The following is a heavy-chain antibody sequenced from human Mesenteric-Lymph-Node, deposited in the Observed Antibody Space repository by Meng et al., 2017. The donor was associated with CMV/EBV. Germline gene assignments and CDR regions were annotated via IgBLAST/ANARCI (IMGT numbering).Heavy chain of an antibody. D-gene: IGHD2/OR15-2a*01. J-gene: IGHJ4*02. CDR3: AKSRSSTPGIVDD. V-gene: IGHV4-61*08. CDR2: IYGTGIT. CDR1: GVSVTSGAYH. Sequence: QVQLQDAGPGLVKPSETLSFTCIVSGVSVTSGAYHWSWIRQSPGKGLEWIGYIYGTGITIYNPSLKSRVTILLETSKNQFSLKLNSVTTADTAVYYCAKSRSSTPGIVDDWGQGTLVTVFS.